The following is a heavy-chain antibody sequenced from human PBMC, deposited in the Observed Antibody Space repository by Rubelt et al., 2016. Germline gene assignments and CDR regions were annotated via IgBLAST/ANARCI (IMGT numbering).Heavy chain of an antibody. D-gene: IGHD6-13*01. CDR1: GFTFSDYA. CDR3: AKAPRIAAAGEFYDY. CDR2: ISASGANT. V-gene: IGHV3-23*01. J-gene: IGHJ4*02. Sequence: EVQLLDSGGGFVQPGGSLRLSCAACGFTFSDYAMSWVRQAPGKGLEWASSISASGANTYYADSAKGRFTISRDNSKNTLYLQMNSLRVEDTALYYCAKAPRIAAAGEFYDYWGQGTLVTVSS.